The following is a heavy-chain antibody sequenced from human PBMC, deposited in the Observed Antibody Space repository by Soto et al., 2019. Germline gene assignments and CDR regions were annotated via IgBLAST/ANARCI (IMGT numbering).Heavy chain of an antibody. Sequence: GGSLRLSCAASGISFRTYDMTWVRQAPGKGLEWVSTISGSGGSKWYADSVKGRFTISRDNSKNTLYLQMNSLRAEDTAIYYCAKDQSNSNPLYYFDFWGPGTLVTVSS. V-gene: IGHV3-23*01. CDR2: ISGSGGSK. J-gene: IGHJ4*02. CDR1: GISFRTYD. D-gene: IGHD3-22*01. CDR3: AKDQSNSNPLYYFDF.